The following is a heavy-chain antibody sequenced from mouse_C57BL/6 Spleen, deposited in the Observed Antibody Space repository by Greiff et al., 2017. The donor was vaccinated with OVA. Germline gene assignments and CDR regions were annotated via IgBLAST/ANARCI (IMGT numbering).Heavy chain of an antibody. CDR3: ARTGTVDYYFDY. V-gene: IGHV1-64*01. Sequence: VQLQQPGAELVKPGASVKLSCKASGYTFTSYWMHWVKQRPGQGLEWIGMIHPNSGSTNYNEKFKSKATLTVDKSSSTAYMQLSSLTSEDSAVYYCARTGTVDYYFDYWGQGTTLTVSS. J-gene: IGHJ2*01. D-gene: IGHD4-1*01. CDR2: IHPNSGST. CDR1: GYTFTSYW.